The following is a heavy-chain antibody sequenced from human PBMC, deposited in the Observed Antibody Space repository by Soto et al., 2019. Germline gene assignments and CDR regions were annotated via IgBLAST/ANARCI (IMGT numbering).Heavy chain of an antibody. CDR3: ARSKVRGIIDY. V-gene: IGHV1-69*13. CDR2: IIPIFGTA. CDR1: GGTFSSYA. J-gene: IGHJ4*02. Sequence: SVKVSCKASGGTFSSYAISWVRQAPGQGREWMGGIIPIFGTANYAQKFQGRVTITADESTSTAYMELSSLRSEDTAVYYGARSKVRGIIDYWGQGTLVNVSS. D-gene: IGHD3-10*01.